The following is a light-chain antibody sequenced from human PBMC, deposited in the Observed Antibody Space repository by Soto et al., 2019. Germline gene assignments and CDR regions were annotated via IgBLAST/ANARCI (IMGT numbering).Light chain of an antibody. V-gene: IGKV4-1*01. CDR3: QQYYGTLYT. Sequence: DIVMTQSPDSLAVSLGERATINCKSSYSLLYSSNNKNYLAWYQQKPGQPPKLLIYWAPTRESGVPDRFSGSGSGTDFTLTISSLQAEDVAIYYCQQYYGTLYTFGQGTKLEIK. J-gene: IGKJ2*01. CDR1: YSLLYSSNNKNY. CDR2: WAP.